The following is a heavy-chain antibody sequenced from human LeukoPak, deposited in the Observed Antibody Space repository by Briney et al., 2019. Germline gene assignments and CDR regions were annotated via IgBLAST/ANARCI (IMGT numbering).Heavy chain of an antibody. CDR1: GFTFSSYW. CDR2: INDDGSST. D-gene: IGHD4-17*01. CDR3: AKGRETTRTGIDY. Sequence: GGSLRLSCAASGFTFSSYWMHWVRQAPGKGLVWVSHINDDGSSTTYVDSVKGRFTISRDNSKNTLYLQMNSLRAEDTAVYYCAKGRETTRTGIDYWGQGALVTVSS. V-gene: IGHV3-74*03. J-gene: IGHJ4*02.